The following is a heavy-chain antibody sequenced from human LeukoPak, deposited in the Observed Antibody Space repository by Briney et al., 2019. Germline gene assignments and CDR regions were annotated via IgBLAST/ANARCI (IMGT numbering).Heavy chain of an antibody. CDR1: GGTFSSYA. D-gene: IGHD3-3*01. J-gene: IGHJ6*02. CDR3: ARVPGYDFWSGYSSPHYGMDV. V-gene: IGHV1-69*04. Sequence: SVTVSCKASGGTFSSYAISWVRQAPGQGLEWTGRIIPIIGIANYAQKFQGRVTITADKSTSTAYMELSSLRSEDTAVYYCARVPGYDFWSGYSSPHYGMDVWGQGTTVTVSS. CDR2: IIPIIGIA.